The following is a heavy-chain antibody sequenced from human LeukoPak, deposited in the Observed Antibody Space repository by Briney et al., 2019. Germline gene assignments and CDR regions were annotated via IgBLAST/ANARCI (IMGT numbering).Heavy chain of an antibody. CDR2: IYYSGHT. Sequence: SETLSLTCTVSGCSVSTYYWSWIRQPPGKGLEWIGYIYYSGHTNYHPSLNSRVTISVDTSKNQFSLKLSSVTAADTAVYYCAREYSSGRLDYWGQGTLVTVSS. CDR1: GCSVSTYY. D-gene: IGHD6-19*01. J-gene: IGHJ4*02. V-gene: IGHV4-59*02. CDR3: AREYSSGRLDY.